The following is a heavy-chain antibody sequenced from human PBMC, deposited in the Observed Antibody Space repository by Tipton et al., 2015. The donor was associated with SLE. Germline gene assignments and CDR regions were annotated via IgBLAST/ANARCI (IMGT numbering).Heavy chain of an antibody. Sequence: GSLRLSCAGSGFTFSSYDLHWVRQTTGKGLEWVSAIGGAGDTYYAASVKGRFTISRDNAKNSLYLQLNSLRGGDTALYYCARARPPGYFGYESVLHWYFDLWGRGTLVTVSS. D-gene: IGHD3-9*01. CDR2: IGGAGDT. CDR3: ARARPPGYFGYESVLHWYFDL. CDR1: GFTFSSYD. V-gene: IGHV3-13*01. J-gene: IGHJ2*01.